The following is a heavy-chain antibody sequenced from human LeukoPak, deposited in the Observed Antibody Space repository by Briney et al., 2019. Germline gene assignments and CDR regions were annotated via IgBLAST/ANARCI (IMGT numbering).Heavy chain of an antibody. D-gene: IGHD2-2*01. CDR2: INPDSGGT. Sequence: ASVTVSCKASGYTFTGYYMHWVRQAPGQGLEWMGRINPDSGGTNYAQKFQGRVTMTRDTSISTAYMELSRLRSDDTAVYYCAREYCSSIRCYYYFDYWGQGTLVTVSS. V-gene: IGHV1-2*06. CDR1: GYTFTGYY. J-gene: IGHJ4*02. CDR3: AREYCSSIRCYYYFDY.